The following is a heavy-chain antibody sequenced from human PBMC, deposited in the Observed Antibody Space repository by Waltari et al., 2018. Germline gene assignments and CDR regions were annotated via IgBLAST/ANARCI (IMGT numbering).Heavy chain of an antibody. CDR1: GSSIRNGYY. V-gene: IGHV4-38-2*02. J-gene: IGHJ5*01. CDR2: ISYNGNT. CDR3: ARGYNTGWYNS. D-gene: IGHD2-8*02. Sequence: QVQLQESDPGLVQPSEPLSLTCTVAGSSIRNGYYWGWIRLPPGRGLEWIATISYNGNTYYNPSLTSRVSITVDTSKNQFSLKLTSVTAADTAIYYCARGYNTGWYNSWGHGTLVTVSS.